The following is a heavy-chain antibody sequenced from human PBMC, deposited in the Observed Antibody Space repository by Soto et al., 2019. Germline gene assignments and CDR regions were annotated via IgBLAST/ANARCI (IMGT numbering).Heavy chain of an antibody. J-gene: IGHJ4*02. CDR2: IIPIFGTA. D-gene: IGHD6-6*01. CDR3: AKDPDSSSSAFDY. V-gene: IGHV1-69*13. CDR1: GGTFSSYA. Sequence: AVKVSCKASGGTFSSYAISWVRQAPGQGLEWMGGIIPIFGTANYAQKFQGRVTITADESTSTAYMELSSLRSEDTAVYYCAKDPDSSSSAFDYWGQGTLVTVVL.